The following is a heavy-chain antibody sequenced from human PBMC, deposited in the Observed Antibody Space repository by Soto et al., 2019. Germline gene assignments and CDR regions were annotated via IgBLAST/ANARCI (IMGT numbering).Heavy chain of an antibody. Sequence: SVKVSCKASGGTFSSYAISWVRQAPGQGLEWMGGIIPIFGTANYAQKFQGRVTITADESTSTAYMELSSLRSEDTAVYYCASPGATVTTPYYYYGMDVWRQGTTVTVP. J-gene: IGHJ6*02. CDR2: IIPIFGTA. V-gene: IGHV1-69*13. D-gene: IGHD4-4*01. CDR1: GGTFSSYA. CDR3: ASPGATVTTPYYYYGMDV.